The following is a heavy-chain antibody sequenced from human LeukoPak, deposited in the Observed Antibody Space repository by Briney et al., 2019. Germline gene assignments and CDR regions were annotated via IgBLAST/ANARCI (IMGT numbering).Heavy chain of an antibody. V-gene: IGHV3-33*01. Sequence: GGSLRLSCAASGFTFSSYGMHWVRQAPGKGLEWVAVIWYVGSNKYYADSVKGRFTISRDNSKNTLYLQMNSLRAEDTAVYYCARDATMIVVGHYFDYWGQGTLVTVSS. CDR1: GFTFSSYG. CDR2: IWYVGSNK. D-gene: IGHD3-22*01. J-gene: IGHJ4*02. CDR3: ARDATMIVVGHYFDY.